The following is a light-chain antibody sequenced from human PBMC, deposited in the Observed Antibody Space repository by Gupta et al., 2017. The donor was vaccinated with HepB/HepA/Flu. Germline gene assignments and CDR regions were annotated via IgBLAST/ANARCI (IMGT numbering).Light chain of an antibody. CDR2: GVS. CDR3: QQYNNWPPFT. V-gene: IGKV3-15*01. CDR1: QSVGTN. Sequence: EIMMTQSPAPLSVSPGERATLSCRASQSVGTNLAWYQQKPGQSPRLLIYGVSTRATGIPARFSGSGSGTEFTLTISSLQSEDFAIYHCQQYNNWPPFTFGQGTKLEIK. J-gene: IGKJ2*01.